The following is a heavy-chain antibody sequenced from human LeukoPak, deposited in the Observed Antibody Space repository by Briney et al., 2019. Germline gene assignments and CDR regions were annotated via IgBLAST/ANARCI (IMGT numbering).Heavy chain of an antibody. CDR3: ARGVARSSKFHFSYYFDY. V-gene: IGHV4-39*07. J-gene: IGHJ4*02. CDR1: GGSISSSPYY. CDR2: IYHSGST. D-gene: IGHD6-6*01. Sequence: SETLSLTCTVSGGSISSSPYYWGWIRQPPGKGLEWIGSIYHSGSTYYNPSLKSRVTISVDTSKNQFSLNLSSVTAADTAAYYCARGVARSSKFHFSYYFDYWGQGTLVTVSS.